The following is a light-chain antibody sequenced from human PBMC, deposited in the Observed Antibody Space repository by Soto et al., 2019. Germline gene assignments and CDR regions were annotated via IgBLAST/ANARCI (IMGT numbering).Light chain of an antibody. CDR3: QQRRNWPPLT. Sequence: EIVLTQSPATLSLSPGERATLSCRTSQSVSSYLAWYQQKPGQAPRLLIYDASNRATGIPARFSGSGSGTDFPLPISSLEPEDFAVYYCQQRRNWPPLTFGGGTKVEIK. J-gene: IGKJ4*01. CDR2: DAS. V-gene: IGKV3-11*01. CDR1: QSVSSY.